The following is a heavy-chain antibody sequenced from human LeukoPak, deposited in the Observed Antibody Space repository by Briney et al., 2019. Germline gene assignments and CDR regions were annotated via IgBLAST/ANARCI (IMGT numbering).Heavy chain of an antibody. V-gene: IGHV4-59*01. Sequence: SETLSLTCAVYGGSFSGYYWSWIRQPPGKGLEWIGYIYYSGSTNYNPSLKSRVTISVDTSKNQFSLKLSSVTAADTAVYYCARGSSGWYVWDWGQGTLVTVSS. CDR3: ARGSSGWYVWD. CDR1: GGSFSGYY. D-gene: IGHD6-19*01. J-gene: IGHJ4*02. CDR2: IYYSGST.